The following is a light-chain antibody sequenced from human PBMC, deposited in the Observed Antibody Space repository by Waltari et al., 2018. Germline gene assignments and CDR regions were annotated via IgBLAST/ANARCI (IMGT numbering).Light chain of an antibody. CDR3: HSRDASGVGGT. Sequence: SSELTQDPAVSVSLGQTVRITCQGDSLRLFYVSWFHQKPGQAPALVIYGKNNRPSGIPDRFSASTSGSTASLTITGAQAEDEAYYYCHSRDASGVGGTFGGGTKLTVL. J-gene: IGLJ2*01. CDR2: GKN. CDR1: SLRLFY. V-gene: IGLV3-19*01.